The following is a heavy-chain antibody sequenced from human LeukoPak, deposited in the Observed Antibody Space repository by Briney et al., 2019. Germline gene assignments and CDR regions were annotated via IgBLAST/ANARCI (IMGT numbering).Heavy chain of an antibody. D-gene: IGHD1-26*01. J-gene: IGHJ4*02. V-gene: IGHV3-49*04. Sequence: PGGSLRLSCTASGFTFGDYAMSWVRQAPGKGLEWVGFIRSKAYGGTTEYAAPVKGRFTISRDDSKSIAYLQMNSLKTEDTAVYYCTRGYSGSYYGYYFDYWGQGTLVTVSS. CDR1: GFTFGDYA. CDR3: TRGYSGSYYGYYFDY. CDR2: IRSKAYGGTT.